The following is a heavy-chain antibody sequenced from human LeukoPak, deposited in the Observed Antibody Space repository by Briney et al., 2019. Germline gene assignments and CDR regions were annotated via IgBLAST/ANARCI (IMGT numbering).Heavy chain of an antibody. CDR1: GFTVSSNY. V-gene: IGHV3-53*01. CDR3: ARSAPDYGDYYFDY. Sequence: PGGSLRLSCAASGFTVSSNYMSWVRQAPGKGLEWVSVIYSGGSTYYEDSVKGRFTISRDNSKNTLYLQMNSLRAEDTAVYYCARSAPDYGDYYFDYWGQGTLVTVSS. D-gene: IGHD4-17*01. J-gene: IGHJ4*02. CDR2: IYSGGST.